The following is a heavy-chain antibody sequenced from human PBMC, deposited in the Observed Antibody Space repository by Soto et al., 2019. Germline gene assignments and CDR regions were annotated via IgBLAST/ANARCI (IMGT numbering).Heavy chain of an antibody. J-gene: IGHJ4*02. CDR1: GFTFSSYA. D-gene: IGHD2-2*01. V-gene: IGHV3-23*01. Sequence: EVQLLESGGGLVQPGGSLRLSCAASGFTFSSYAMSWVRQAPGKGLEWVSAISGSGGSTYYADSVKGRFTISRDNSKITLYVQMNSLRAEDTAVYYGAKDYVSDIVVVPAALRGYSDYWGQGTLVTVSS. CDR3: AKDYVSDIVVVPAALRGYSDY. CDR2: ISGSGGST.